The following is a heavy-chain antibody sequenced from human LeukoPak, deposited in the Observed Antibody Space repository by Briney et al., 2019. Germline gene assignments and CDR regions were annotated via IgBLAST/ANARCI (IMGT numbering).Heavy chain of an antibody. Sequence: GGSLRLSCAASGFTFSTYWIHWVRQAPGKGLVWVSRISGDGSDTRYADSVKGRFIISRDNAKNTLYLQLNGLRAEDTAVYYCARDFDWGSGHWGQGALVTVSS. D-gene: IGHD7-27*01. J-gene: IGHJ4*02. CDR2: ISGDGSDT. V-gene: IGHV3-74*01. CDR1: GFTFSTYW. CDR3: ARDFDWGSGH.